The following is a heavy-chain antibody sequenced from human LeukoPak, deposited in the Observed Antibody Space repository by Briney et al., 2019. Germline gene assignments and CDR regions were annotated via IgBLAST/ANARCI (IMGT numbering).Heavy chain of an antibody. Sequence: GGSLRLSCAASGFTVSSNYMSWVRQAPGKGLEWVSVIYSGGSTYYADSVKGRFTISTDNAKNSLYLQMNSLRAEDTAVYYCAREECFGSRCYSSNPTWYFYYMDVWGKGTTVTVSS. D-gene: IGHD2-15*01. J-gene: IGHJ6*03. CDR1: GFTVSSNY. V-gene: IGHV3-66*01. CDR2: IYSGGST. CDR3: AREECFGSRCYSSNPTWYFYYMDV.